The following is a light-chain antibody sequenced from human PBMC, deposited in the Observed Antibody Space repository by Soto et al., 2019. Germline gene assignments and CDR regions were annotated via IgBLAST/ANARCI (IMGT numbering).Light chain of an antibody. CDR2: GAS. V-gene: IGKV3-20*01. J-gene: IGKJ1*01. CDR1: QSVSSSY. CDR3: QHYGSSQWT. Sequence: EIVLTQSPATLSLSPGERATLSCRASQSVSSSYLAWYQQKPGQAPRLLIYGASSRATGIPDRFSGSGSGTDFTLTISRLEPEDFAVYYCQHYGSSQWTFGQGTKVEIK.